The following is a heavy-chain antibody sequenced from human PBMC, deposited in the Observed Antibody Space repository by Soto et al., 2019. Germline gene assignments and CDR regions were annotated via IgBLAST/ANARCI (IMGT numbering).Heavy chain of an antibody. CDR3: ARDASNYYDSSGYYFLPSPADY. CDR2: ISYDGSNK. CDR1: GFTFSSYA. D-gene: IGHD3-22*01. V-gene: IGHV3-30-3*01. J-gene: IGHJ4*02. Sequence: GGSLRLSCAASGFTFSSYAMHWVRQAPGKGLERVAVISYDGSNKYYADSVKGRFTISRDNSKNTLYLQMNSLRAEDTAVYYCARDASNYYDSSGYYFLPSPADYWGQGTLVTVSS.